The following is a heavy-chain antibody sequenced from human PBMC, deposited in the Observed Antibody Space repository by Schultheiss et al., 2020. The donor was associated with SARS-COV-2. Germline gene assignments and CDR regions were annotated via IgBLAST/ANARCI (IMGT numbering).Heavy chain of an antibody. D-gene: IGHD1-1*01. CDR1: GFTFSSYA. V-gene: IGHV3-66*01. Sequence: GESLRLSCAASGFTFSSYAMSWVRQAPGKGLEWVSAIYSGGSTYYADSVKGRFTISRDNSKNTLYLQMNSLRAEDTAVYYCARDRATKDQGIAWWYFDLWGRGTLVTVSS. CDR3: ARDRATKDQGIAWWYFDL. CDR2: IYSGGST. J-gene: IGHJ2*01.